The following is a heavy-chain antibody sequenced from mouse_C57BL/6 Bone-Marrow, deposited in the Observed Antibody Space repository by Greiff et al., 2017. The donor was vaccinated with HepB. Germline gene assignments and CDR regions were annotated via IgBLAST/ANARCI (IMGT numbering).Heavy chain of an antibody. D-gene: IGHD1-1*01. J-gene: IGHJ4*01. CDR3: ARDYYYGSRDYAMDY. CDR2: SRNKANDYTT. CDR1: GFTFSDFY. V-gene: IGHV7-1*01. Sequence: EVQRVESGGGLVQSGRSLRLSCATSGFTFSDFYMEWVRQAPGKGLEWIAASRNKANDYTTEYSASVKGRFIVSRDTSQSILYLQMNALRAEDTAIYYCARDYYYGSRDYAMDYWGQGTSVTVSS.